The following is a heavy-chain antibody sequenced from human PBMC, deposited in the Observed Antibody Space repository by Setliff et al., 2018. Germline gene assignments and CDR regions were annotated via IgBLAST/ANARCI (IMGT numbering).Heavy chain of an antibody. V-gene: IGHV3-21*01. Sequence: GGSLRLSCAASGFIFSSYSFHWVRQAPGKGLEWVSSISPSSTYIYYADSVEGRFTISRDNAKNSLYLQMNSLGAEDTAVYYCATYKRSSSFEYWGQGSLVTVSS. D-gene: IGHD6-6*01. J-gene: IGHJ4*02. CDR1: GFIFSSYS. CDR2: ISPSSTYI. CDR3: ATYKRSSSFEY.